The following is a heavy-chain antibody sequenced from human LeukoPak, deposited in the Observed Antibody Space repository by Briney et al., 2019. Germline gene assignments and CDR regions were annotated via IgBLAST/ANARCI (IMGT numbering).Heavy chain of an antibody. CDR3: ARGTMMVGP. D-gene: IGHD3-22*01. V-gene: IGHV4-34*01. J-gene: IGHJ5*02. CDR1: GGSFSGYY. CDR2: INHSGST. Sequence: KPSETLSLTCAVYGGSFSGYYWSWIRQPPGKGLEWIGEINHSGSTNYNPSLKSRVTISVDTSKNQFSLRLDSVTAADTAVYYCARGTMMVGPWGQGTQVTVSS.